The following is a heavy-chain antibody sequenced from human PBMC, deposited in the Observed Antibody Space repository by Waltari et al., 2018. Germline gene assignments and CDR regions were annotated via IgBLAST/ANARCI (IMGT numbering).Heavy chain of an antibody. J-gene: IGHJ3*01. Sequence: QVQLVQSGAEVKKPGSSVKVSCEAHGGDFITYSINWVRQAPGQGFEWMGGIILIHNMVNYARNWQGRITINADKTTATTYMEMTNLRSEDTAMYYCVRGGESGNSPIWGQGTMVTVSS. V-gene: IGHV1-69*10. D-gene: IGHD1-26*01. CDR3: VRGGESGNSPI. CDR1: GGDFITYS. CDR2: IILIHNMV.